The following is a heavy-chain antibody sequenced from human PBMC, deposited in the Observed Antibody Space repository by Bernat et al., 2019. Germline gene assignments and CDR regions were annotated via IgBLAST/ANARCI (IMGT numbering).Heavy chain of an antibody. D-gene: IGHD5-18*01. J-gene: IGHJ6*02. V-gene: IGHV3-23*01. CDR2: ISGSGGST. CDR3: AKGDRGYKRSGYGMDV. Sequence: DVQLLQSGGGLVQSGGSLRLSCAASGFTFSSYAMSWVRQAPGKGLEWVSAISGSGGSTYYADSVKGRFTISRENSKNTLYLQMNSLRAEDTAVYYCAKGDRGYKRSGYGMDVWGQGTTVTVSS. CDR1: GFTFSSYA.